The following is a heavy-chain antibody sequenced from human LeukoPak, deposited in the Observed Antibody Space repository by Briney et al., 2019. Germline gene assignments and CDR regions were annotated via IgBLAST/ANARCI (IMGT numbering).Heavy chain of an antibody. J-gene: IGHJ5*02. CDR3: ARGKAAAGTSRFDP. Sequence: SETLSLTCAVYGGSFSGYYWSWIRQPPGKGLEWIGEINHSGSTNYNPSLKSRVTISVDTSKNQFSLKLSSVTAADTAVYYCARGKAAAGTSRFDPWGQGTLVTVSS. V-gene: IGHV4-34*01. CDR2: INHSGST. D-gene: IGHD6-13*01. CDR1: GGSFSGYY.